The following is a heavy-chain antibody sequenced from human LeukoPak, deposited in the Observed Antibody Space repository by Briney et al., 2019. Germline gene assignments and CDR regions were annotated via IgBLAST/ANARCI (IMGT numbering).Heavy chain of an antibody. CDR2: ISTDGSQT. V-gene: IGHV3-74*01. CDR3: VRSLRSADF. CDR1: GFTFSDHY. J-gene: IGHJ4*02. Sequence: GGSLRLSCAASGFTFSDHYMDWVRQAPGKGLMWVSQISTDGSQTFYADSVKGRFTISRDNAKNTLFLQMDSLRPEDTAVYYCVRSLRSADFWGQGTLVTVSS.